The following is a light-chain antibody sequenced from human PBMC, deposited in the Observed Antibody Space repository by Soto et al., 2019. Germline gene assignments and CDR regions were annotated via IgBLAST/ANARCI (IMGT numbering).Light chain of an antibody. J-gene: IGKJ5*01. CDR3: QVRTNWSIA. Sequence: EFVLTQSPATLSLSPGERATLSCRASQSVSTYLAWYQQKPGQPPRLLIFGVSDRATGIPARFSGSGSETDFTLTINNLEPEDFAVYYCQVRTNWSIAFGQGTRLESK. CDR1: QSVSTY. CDR2: GVS. V-gene: IGKV3-11*01.